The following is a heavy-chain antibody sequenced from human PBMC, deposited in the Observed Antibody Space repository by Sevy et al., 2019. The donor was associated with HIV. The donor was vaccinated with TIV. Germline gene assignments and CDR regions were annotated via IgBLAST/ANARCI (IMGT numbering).Heavy chain of an antibody. Sequence: GGSLRLSCAASGFTFSSYNMNWVRQAPGKGLEWLAYISTSRSDIYYARSLKGRFTISRDNAKNALYLQMNSLRDEDTAVYYCAREADYYDGSGYQYDYWGHGTLVTVSS. D-gene: IGHD3-22*01. J-gene: IGHJ4*01. CDR3: AREADYYDGSGYQYDY. V-gene: IGHV3-48*02. CDR2: ISTSRSDI. CDR1: GFTFSSYN.